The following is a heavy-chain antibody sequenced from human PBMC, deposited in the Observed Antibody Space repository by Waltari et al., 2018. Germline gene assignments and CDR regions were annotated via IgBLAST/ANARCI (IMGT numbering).Heavy chain of an antibody. Sequence: EVQLVQSGAAVKKPGESLKISCKASGYDFTNRWIGWVRQMPGKGLEWLGIIYPTDSDARYSPSFQGQVTISADKSTTTAHLQWSSLKASDTAMYYCATGAVVTSAYDYWGQGTLVTVSS. V-gene: IGHV5-51*01. CDR1: GYDFTNRW. CDR2: IYPTDSDA. CDR3: ATGAVVTSAYDY. J-gene: IGHJ4*02. D-gene: IGHD2-2*01.